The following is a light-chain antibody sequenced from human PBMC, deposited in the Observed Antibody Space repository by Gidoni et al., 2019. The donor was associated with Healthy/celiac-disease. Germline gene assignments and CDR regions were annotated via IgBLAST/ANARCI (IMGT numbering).Light chain of an antibody. Sequence: DIVMTQSPLSLPVTPGEPASISCRSSQSLLHSNGYNYLDWYLQKPGQSPQLLIYLGSNRASGVPDRFSGSGSGTDFTLKISRVEAEDVVVYSCMQALQTPTWTFGQGTKVEIK. CDR3: MQALQTPTWT. CDR2: LGS. J-gene: IGKJ1*01. V-gene: IGKV2-28*01. CDR1: QSLLHSNGYNY.